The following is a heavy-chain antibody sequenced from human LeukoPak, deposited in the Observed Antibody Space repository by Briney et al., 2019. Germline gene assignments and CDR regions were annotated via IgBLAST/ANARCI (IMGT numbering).Heavy chain of an antibody. CDR2: ISRSGSSI. J-gene: IGHJ4*02. CDR3: ARNDYGDYEPPGEY. V-gene: IGHV3-48*03. CDR1: GFTFSSYE. D-gene: IGHD4-17*01. Sequence: QPGGSLTLSCAASGFTFSSYEMNWVRQAPGKGLEWVSYISRSGSSIYYADSVKGRFTISRDNAKNSLYLQMNSLRAEDTAVYYCARNDYGDYEPPGEYWGQGTLVTVSS.